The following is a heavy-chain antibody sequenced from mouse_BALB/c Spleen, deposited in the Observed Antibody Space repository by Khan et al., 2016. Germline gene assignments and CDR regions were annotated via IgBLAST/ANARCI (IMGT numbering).Heavy chain of an antibody. CDR3: ARAGYYGYLAY. D-gene: IGHD1-1*01. CDR1: GFDFSRYW. V-gene: IGHV4-1*02. J-gene: IGHJ3*01. CDR2: INPDSYTI. Sequence: EVKLLESGGGLVHPGGSLKLPCAASGFDFSRYWMSWVRQAPGKGLEWIGEINPDSYTINYTSSQKDKFIISRDNAKNTLYLQMSKVRSEDTALYYCARAGYYGYLAYWGQGTLVTVSA.